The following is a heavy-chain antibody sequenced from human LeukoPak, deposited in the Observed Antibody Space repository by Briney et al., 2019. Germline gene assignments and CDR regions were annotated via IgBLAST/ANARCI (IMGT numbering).Heavy chain of an antibody. CDR1: GYTFTSYA. Sequence: ASVKVSCKASGYTFTSYAMHWVRQAPGQRLEWMGWINAGNGNTKYSQKFQGRVTITRDTSASTAYMELSRLRSDDTAVYYCARGAYYYGSGSPKGMDYWGQGTLVTVSS. CDR3: ARGAYYYGSGSPKGMDY. V-gene: IGHV1-3*01. J-gene: IGHJ4*02. CDR2: INAGNGNT. D-gene: IGHD3-10*01.